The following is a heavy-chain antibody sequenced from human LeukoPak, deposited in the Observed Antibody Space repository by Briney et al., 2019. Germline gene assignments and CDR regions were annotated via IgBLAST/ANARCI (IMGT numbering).Heavy chain of an antibody. V-gene: IGHV1-2*02. CDR3: ARWGDWARYAMDV. D-gene: IGHD3-10*01. J-gene: IGHJ6*02. Sequence: ASVKVSCKASGYAFVDYYMHWVRQAPGQGLEWMGWINPNSGGTNHAQKFQGRVTKTRDTSISTAYMELSRLRSDDTAVYYCARWGDWARYAMDVWGQGTTVTVSS. CDR2: INPNSGGT. CDR1: GYAFVDYY.